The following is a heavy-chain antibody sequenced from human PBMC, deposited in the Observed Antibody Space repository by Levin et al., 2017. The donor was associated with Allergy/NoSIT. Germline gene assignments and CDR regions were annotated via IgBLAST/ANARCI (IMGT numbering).Heavy chain of an antibody. CDR2: ISGSGGST. V-gene: IGHV3-23*01. J-gene: IGHJ4*02. CDR3: AGVNSDSWYGGYYFDY. CDR1: GFTFSSYA. Sequence: GESLKISCAASGFTFSSYAMSWVRQAPGKGLEWVSHISGSGGISGSGGSTYYADSVKGRFSISRDNSKNTMYLQMSSLRAEDTAIYYCAGVNSDSWYGGYYFDYWGQGTLVTVSS. D-gene: IGHD6-13*01.